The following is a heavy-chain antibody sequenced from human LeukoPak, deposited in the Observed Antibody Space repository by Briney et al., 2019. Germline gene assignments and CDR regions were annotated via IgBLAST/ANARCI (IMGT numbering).Heavy chain of an antibody. D-gene: IGHD3-10*01. V-gene: IGHV3-66*01. Sequence: GGSLRLSCAASGFNVSSNYMSWVRQAPGKGLEWVSIIYSGGNTHYADSVKGRFNLSRDTSNNMLYLQMSSLRVEDTAVYYCARDQAYYGSGSYSWYSDLWGRGTLVTVYS. CDR2: IYSGGNT. J-gene: IGHJ2*01. CDR1: GFNVSSNY. CDR3: ARDQAYYGSGSYSWYSDL.